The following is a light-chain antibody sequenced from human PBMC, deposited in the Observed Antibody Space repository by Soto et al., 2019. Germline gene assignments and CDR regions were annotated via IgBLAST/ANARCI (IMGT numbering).Light chain of an antibody. CDR1: SSDVGGYNY. Sequence: QSALTQPASVSGSPGQSITISRTGTSSDVGGYNYVSWYQQHPGKAPKLMIYEVSNRPSGVSNRFSGSKSGNTASLTISGLQAGDEADYYCSSYTSSSTYVFGTGTKLTVL. CDR3: SSYTSSSTYV. J-gene: IGLJ1*01. CDR2: EVS. V-gene: IGLV2-14*01.